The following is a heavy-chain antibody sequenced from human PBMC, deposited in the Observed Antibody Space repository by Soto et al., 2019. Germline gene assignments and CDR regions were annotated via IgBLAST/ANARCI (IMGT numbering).Heavy chain of an antibody. CDR1: GFTFTNAW. J-gene: IGHJ4*02. Sequence: EVQLVESGGGLVKPGESLRLSCAASGFTFTNAWMNWVRQAPGKGLEWVGRIRSKTDGGTPDYAAPVKGRFTISRHYSKNTLYLQMNSLKTENTAIYYCTTEKGYCGQGTLVTVSS. V-gene: IGHV3-15*07. CDR3: TTEKGY. CDR2: IRSKTDGGTP.